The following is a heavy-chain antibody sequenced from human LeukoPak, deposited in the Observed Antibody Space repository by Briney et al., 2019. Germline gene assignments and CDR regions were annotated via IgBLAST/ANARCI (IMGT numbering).Heavy chain of an antibody. J-gene: IGHJ2*01. CDR3: ARARLGDGYTNYWYFDL. CDR1: GGSISSYY. V-gene: IGHV4-4*07. D-gene: IGHD5-24*01. CDR2: IYTSGTT. Sequence: SETLSLTCTVSGGSISSYYWSWIRQPAGKGLEWIGRIYTSGTTNYNPSLKSRVTMSVDTSKNQFSLKLSSVTAADTAVYYCARARLGDGYTNYWYFDLWGRGTLVTVSS.